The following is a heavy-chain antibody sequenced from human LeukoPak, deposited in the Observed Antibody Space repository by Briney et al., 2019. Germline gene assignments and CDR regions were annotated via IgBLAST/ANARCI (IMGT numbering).Heavy chain of an antibody. CDR1: GGTFSSYA. J-gene: IGHJ6*02. Sequence: ASVKVSCKASGGTFSSYAISWVRQAPGQGLEWMGGIIPIFGTANYAQKFQGRVTITADESTSTAYMELSSLRSEDTAVYYCARLKSYYDSSGYPADGMDVWGQGTTVTVSS. D-gene: IGHD3-22*01. CDR3: ARLKSYYDSSGYPADGMDV. CDR2: IIPIFGTA. V-gene: IGHV1-69*13.